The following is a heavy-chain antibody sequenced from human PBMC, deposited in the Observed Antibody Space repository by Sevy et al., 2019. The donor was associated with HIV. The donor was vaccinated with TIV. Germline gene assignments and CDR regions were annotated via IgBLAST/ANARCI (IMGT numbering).Heavy chain of an antibody. CDR3: ARYYYDSSGPWSWLDL. J-gene: IGHJ5*02. CDR1: RASISNYF. Sequence: SETLSLTCTVSRASISNYFWTWIRQPLGKGLEWMGYMYNSGSTNYNPSLKSRVTMSVDTSTSQFSLKLTSVIAADTAFYYCARYYYDSSGPWSWLDLWGKGILVTVSS. CDR2: MYNSGST. D-gene: IGHD3-22*01. V-gene: IGHV4-59*01.